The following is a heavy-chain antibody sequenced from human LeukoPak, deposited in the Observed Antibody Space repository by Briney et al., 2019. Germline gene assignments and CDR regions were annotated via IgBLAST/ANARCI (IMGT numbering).Heavy chain of an antibody. V-gene: IGHV4-38-2*02. J-gene: IGHJ4*02. CDR3: ARVLDYYGSGTRDFDY. CDR1: GYSISTGYY. CDR2: MYHSGST. D-gene: IGHD3-10*01. Sequence: SETLSLTCTVSGYSISTGYYWGWIRQPPGKGLEWIGSMYHSGSTYHNPSLKSRVTMSADTSKNQFSLKLNSVTAADTAVYYCARVLDYYGSGTRDFDYWGQGILVTVSS.